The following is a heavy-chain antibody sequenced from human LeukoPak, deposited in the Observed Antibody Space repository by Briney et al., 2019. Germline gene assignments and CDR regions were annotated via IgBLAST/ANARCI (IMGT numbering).Heavy chain of an antibody. D-gene: IGHD3-10*01. V-gene: IGHV1-46*01. CDR1: GYTFTSYY. CDR3: ARGSPNYYGSGGDWFDP. J-gene: IGHJ5*02. CDR2: INPSGGST. Sequence: ASVKVSCKASGYTFTSYYMHWVRQAPGQGLKWMGIINPSGGSTSYAQKFQGRVTMTRDTSTSTVYMELSSLRSEDTAVYYCARGSPNYYGSGGDWFDPWGQGTLVTVSS.